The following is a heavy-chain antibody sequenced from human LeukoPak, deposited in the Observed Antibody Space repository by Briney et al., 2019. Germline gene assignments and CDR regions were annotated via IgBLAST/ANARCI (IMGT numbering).Heavy chain of an antibody. CDR1: GFTFSSYA. CDR3: ARDRSSTWTTAKYFYYGLDV. V-gene: IGHV3-30-3*01. D-gene: IGHD6-13*01. CDR2: ISYDGTYK. J-gene: IGHJ6*02. Sequence: TGGSLRLSCAASGFTFSSYAMHWVRQAPGKGLEWVASISYDGTYKYYVDSVKGRFTISRDNSKNTVYLQMNSLRPEDTAVFYCARDRSSTWTTAKYFYYGLDVWGQGTTVTVSS.